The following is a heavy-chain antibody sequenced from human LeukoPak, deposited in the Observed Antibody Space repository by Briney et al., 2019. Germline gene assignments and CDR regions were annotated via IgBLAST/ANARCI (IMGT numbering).Heavy chain of an antibody. J-gene: IGHJ4*02. CDR3: ARDPRPGYDYVWGSYRYGAHDY. CDR1: GFTFSSYA. D-gene: IGHD3-16*02. CDR2: ISCDGSNK. V-gene: IGHV3-30-3*01. Sequence: GGSLRLSCAASGFTFSSYAMHWVRQAPGKGLEWVAVISCDGSNKYYADSVKGRFTISRDNSKNTLYLQMNSLRAEDTAVYYCARDPRPGYDYVWGSYRYGAHDYWGQGTLVTVSS.